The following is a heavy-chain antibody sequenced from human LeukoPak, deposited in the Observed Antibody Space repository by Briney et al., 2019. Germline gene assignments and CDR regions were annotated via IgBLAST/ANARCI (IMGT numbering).Heavy chain of an antibody. J-gene: IGHJ4*02. Sequence: GGSLRLSCAASGFTFSDFAMNWVRQAPGKGLEWVTAISGSGGSTYYADSVKGRFTISRDNSKNTLYLQMNSLRAEDTAVYYCAKDLRYGSGSYSFDYWGQGTLVTVSS. CDR1: GFTFSDFA. CDR2: ISGSGGST. D-gene: IGHD3-10*01. V-gene: IGHV3-23*01. CDR3: AKDLRYGSGSYSFDY.